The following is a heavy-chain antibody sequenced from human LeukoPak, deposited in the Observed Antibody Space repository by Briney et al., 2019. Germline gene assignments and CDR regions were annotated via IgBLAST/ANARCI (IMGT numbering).Heavy chain of an antibody. CDR3: ARDGTTVTTATGFDP. V-gene: IGHV1-69*04. CDR2: IIPILGIA. D-gene: IGHD4-11*01. CDR1: GGTFSSYA. Sequence: ASVKVSCKASGGTFSSYAISWVRQAPGQGLEWMGRIIPILGIANYAQKFQGRVTITADESTSTAYMELSSLRSEDTAVYYCARDGTTVTTATGFDPWGQGTLVTVSS. J-gene: IGHJ5*02.